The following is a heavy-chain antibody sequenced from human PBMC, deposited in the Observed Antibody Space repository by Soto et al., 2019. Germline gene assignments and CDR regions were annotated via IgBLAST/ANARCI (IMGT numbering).Heavy chain of an antibody. CDR1: GFTFSTFG. CDR3: AKDLQAYGDYDYYCYGLDV. D-gene: IGHD4-17*01. CDR2: ISYDGNNK. Sequence: QLVESGGGVVPPGASLRLSCADSGFTFSTFGMHWVRQTPGKGLEWVAVISYDGNNKVYADSVKGRFTISRDNFKNTVDLVMNNLKVDDTAVYYCAKDLQAYGDYDYYCYGLDVWGKGATVSVSS. J-gene: IGHJ6*04. V-gene: IGHV3-30*18.